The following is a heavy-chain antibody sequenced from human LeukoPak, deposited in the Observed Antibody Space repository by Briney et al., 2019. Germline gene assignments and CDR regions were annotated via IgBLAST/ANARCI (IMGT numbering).Heavy chain of an antibody. J-gene: IGHJ4*02. D-gene: IGHD5-24*01. CDR1: GFTFSGSA. CDR2: IRSKANSYAT. V-gene: IGHV3-73*01. CDR3: TRLGGMATMSV. Sequence: GGSLRLSCAASGFTFSGSAMHWVRQASGKGLEWVGRIRSKANSYATAYAASVKGRFTISRDDSKNTAYQQMNSLKTEDTAVYYCTRLGGMATMSVWGQGTLVTVSS.